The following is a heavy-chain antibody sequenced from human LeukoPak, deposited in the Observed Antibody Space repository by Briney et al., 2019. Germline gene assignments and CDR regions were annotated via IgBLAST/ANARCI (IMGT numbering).Heavy chain of an antibody. Sequence: PSETLSLTCTVSGYSITNGYYWGWIRQPPGKGLEWIGSIYHDGRIDSNPSLKSRVTISRDTSNDQFSLKLSSVTAADTAMYYCARDTSPGITGTYWGQGTLVTVSS. V-gene: IGHV4-38-2*02. J-gene: IGHJ4*02. D-gene: IGHD1-20*01. CDR2: IYHDGRI. CDR1: GYSITNGYY. CDR3: ARDTSPGITGTY.